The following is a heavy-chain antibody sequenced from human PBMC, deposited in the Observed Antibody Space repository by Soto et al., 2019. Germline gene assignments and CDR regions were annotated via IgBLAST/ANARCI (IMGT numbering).Heavy chain of an antibody. CDR3: ARATNSLYVSFAV. D-gene: IGHD6-13*01. CDR2: IYYSGST. Sequence: TLSLTCTVSGDSIISGGNYWSWIRQHPGKGLEWIGCIYYSGSTYYNPSLKSRVSISVDTSKNQFSLKLTSVTAADTAVYFCARATNSLYVSFAVWGQGTLVTVS. J-gene: IGHJ4*02. CDR1: GDSIISGGNY. V-gene: IGHV4-31*03.